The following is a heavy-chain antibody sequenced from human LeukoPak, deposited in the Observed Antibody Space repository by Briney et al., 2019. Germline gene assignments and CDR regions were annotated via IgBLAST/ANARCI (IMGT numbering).Heavy chain of an antibody. CDR3: AKFLPTHIVVANYYFDY. CDR2: ISGSGGST. J-gene: IGHJ4*02. CDR1: GFTFSSYA. V-gene: IGHV3-23*01. Sequence: TGGPLRLSCAASGFTFSSYAMSWVRQAPGKGLEWVSAISGSGGSTYYADSVKGRFTISRDNSKNTLYLQMNSLRAEDTAVYYCAKFLPTHIVVANYYFDYWGQGTLVTVSS. D-gene: IGHD2-21*01.